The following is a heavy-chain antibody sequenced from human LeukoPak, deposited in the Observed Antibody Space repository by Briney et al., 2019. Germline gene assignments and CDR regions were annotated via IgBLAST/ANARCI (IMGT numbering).Heavy chain of an antibody. CDR2: IKPDGSDK. Sequence: SGGSLRLSCAASGFTFSSAWMSWVRQAPGKGLEWVANIKPDGSDKYYVDSVKGRFTISRDNAKNTLYLQMNSLRAEDTAVYYCARNGSYGKIDYWGQGTLVTVSS. CDR1: GFTFSSAW. J-gene: IGHJ4*02. CDR3: ARNGSYGKIDY. V-gene: IGHV3-7*02. D-gene: IGHD5-18*01.